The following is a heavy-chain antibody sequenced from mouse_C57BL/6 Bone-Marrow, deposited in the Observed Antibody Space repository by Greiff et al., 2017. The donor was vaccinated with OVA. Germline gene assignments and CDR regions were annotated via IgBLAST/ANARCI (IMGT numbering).Heavy chain of an antibody. Sequence: VQLKESGPVLVKPGASVKMSCTASGYTFTDYYMNWVKQSHGKSLEWIGVINPYNGGTSYNQKFKGKATLTVDKSSSTAYMELNSLTSEDSAVYYWARGFPMYYYGSSYEEGAMDYWGQGTSVTVSS. CDR1: GYTFTDYY. CDR2: INPYNGGT. V-gene: IGHV1-19*01. CDR3: ARGFPMYYYGSSYEEGAMDY. J-gene: IGHJ4*01. D-gene: IGHD1-1*01.